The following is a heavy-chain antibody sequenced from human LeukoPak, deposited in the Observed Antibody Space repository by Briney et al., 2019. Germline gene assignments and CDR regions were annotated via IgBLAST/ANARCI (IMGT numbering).Heavy chain of an antibody. J-gene: IGHJ4*02. CDR2: IDPKDGET. D-gene: IGHD3-3*02. Sequence: GASVKVSCKVSGYALTQLSMHWVRQAPGKGFEWMGGIDPKDGETIYAQIFQGRVTMTDDTSTDTAYMELSGLTSEDTALYYSAGDVLVSGGSYYHGYWGQGTLVTVSS. V-gene: IGHV1-24*01. CDR1: GYALTQLS. CDR3: AGDVLVSGGSYYHGY.